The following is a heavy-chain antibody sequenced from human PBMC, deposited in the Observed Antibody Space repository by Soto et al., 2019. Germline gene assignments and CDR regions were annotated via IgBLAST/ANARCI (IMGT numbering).Heavy chain of an antibody. V-gene: IGHV1-69*13. Sequence: SVKVSCKASGGTFSSYTISWVRQAPGQGLEWMGGIIPIFGTANYAQKFQGRVTITADESTSTAYMELSSLRSEDTAVYYCAAGGYDYVWGSYPLGYYYGMDVWGQGTTVTVSS. D-gene: IGHD3-16*02. CDR1: GGTFSSYT. J-gene: IGHJ6*02. CDR3: AAGGYDYVWGSYPLGYYYGMDV. CDR2: IIPIFGTA.